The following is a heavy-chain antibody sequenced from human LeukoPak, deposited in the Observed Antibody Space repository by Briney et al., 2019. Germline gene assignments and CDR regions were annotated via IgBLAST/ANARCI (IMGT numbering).Heavy chain of an antibody. Sequence: GASVKVSCKASGYTFTSYGISWVRQAPGQGLEWMGWISAYNGNTKYAQMLQGRVTMTTDTCTSTAYMELRSLRSEDTAVYYCARDSVSMITFGGVIPRPFDYWGQGTLVTVSS. J-gene: IGHJ4*02. CDR3: ARDSVSMITFGGVIPRPFDY. V-gene: IGHV1-18*01. CDR2: ISAYNGNT. CDR1: GYTFTSYG. D-gene: IGHD3-16*02.